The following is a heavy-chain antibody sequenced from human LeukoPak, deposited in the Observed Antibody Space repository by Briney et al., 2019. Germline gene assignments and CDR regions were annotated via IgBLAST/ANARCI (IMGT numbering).Heavy chain of an antibody. CDR1: GFIFRSYW. CDR3: ARDGITCTRDY. CDR2: IDEHGFKT. J-gene: IGHJ4*02. V-gene: IGHV3-7*01. Sequence: GGSLRLSCAASGFIFRSYWMVWVRQAPGKGLEWVASIDEHGFKTYYAASVTGRVTISKDTAKNSLYLQMNSLRAEDTAVYYCARDGITCTRDYWGQGALVTVSS. D-gene: IGHD1-7*01.